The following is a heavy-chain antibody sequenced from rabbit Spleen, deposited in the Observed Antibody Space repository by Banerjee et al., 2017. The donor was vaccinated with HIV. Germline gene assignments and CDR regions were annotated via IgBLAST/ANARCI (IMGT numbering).Heavy chain of an antibody. CDR2: INTVTGKT. CDR1: EFSFSTSYY. CDR3: ARAIVPWLGLTRLDL. V-gene: IGHV1S45*01. Sequence: QEQLEESGGDLVKPEGSLTLTCTASEFSFSTSYYMCWVRQAPGKGLEWIACINTVTGKTVYASWAKGRLTISSDNAQSTVDLKMTSLTAADTATYFCARAIVPWLGLTRLDLWGPGTLVTVS. J-gene: IGHJ3*01. D-gene: IGHD4-1*01.